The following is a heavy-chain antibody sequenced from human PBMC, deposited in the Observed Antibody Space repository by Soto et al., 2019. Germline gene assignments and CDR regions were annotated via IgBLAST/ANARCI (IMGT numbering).Heavy chain of an antibody. CDR3: ARESRMPALGGFNWFYP. D-gene: IGHD2-15*01. CDR2: IIPIFGTA. CDR1: GGPFSSYA. V-gene: IGHV1-69*01. J-gene: IGHJ5*02. Sequence: SVQVSCKASGGPFSSYAISWVRQAPGQGLEWMGGIIPIFGTANYAQKFQGRVTITADESTSTAYMELRSLRSEDTAVYYCARESRMPALGGFNWFYPCGQAPLFTLSS.